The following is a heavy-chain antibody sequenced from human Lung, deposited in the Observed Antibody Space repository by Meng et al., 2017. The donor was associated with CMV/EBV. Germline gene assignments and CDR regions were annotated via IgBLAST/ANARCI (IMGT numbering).Heavy chain of an antibody. Sequence: GESLKISCAASGFTFTNYWMTWVRQAPGKGLEWVANINEDGSVKHFVDSVKGRFTMSRDNAKNSVYLQMNGLRADDTAVYYCAREYWGPDYWGQGTLVTVYS. CDR1: GFTFTNYW. CDR3: AREYWGPDY. D-gene: IGHD7-27*01. V-gene: IGHV3-7*03. J-gene: IGHJ4*02. CDR2: INEDGSVK.